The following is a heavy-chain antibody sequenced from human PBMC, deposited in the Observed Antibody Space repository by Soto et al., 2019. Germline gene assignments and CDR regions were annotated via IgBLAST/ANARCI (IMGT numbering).Heavy chain of an antibody. J-gene: IGHJ6*02. CDR2: IYTGGST. CDR1: GFAVSSKY. Sequence: GGSLRLSCAASGFAVSSKYMSWVRQAPGKGLEWVSVIYTGGSTHYADSVKGRFTISRDNSKNTLYLQMNSLRAEDTAVYYCAMLGGWSGGSSGMDVWGQGTTVTVSS. CDR3: AMLGGWSGGSSGMDV. V-gene: IGHV3-66*01. D-gene: IGHD6-19*01.